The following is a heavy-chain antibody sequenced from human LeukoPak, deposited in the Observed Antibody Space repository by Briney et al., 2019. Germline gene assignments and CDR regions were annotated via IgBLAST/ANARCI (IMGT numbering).Heavy chain of an antibody. V-gene: IGHV3-9*01. J-gene: IGHJ5*02. CDR1: GFTFDDYA. Sequence: GGSLRLSCAASGFTFDDYAMHWVRHAPGKGLEWVSGISWNSGSIGYADSVKGRSTISRDNAKNSLYLQMNSLRAEDTALYYCAKTTVTHLGGWFDPWGQGTLVTVSS. CDR3: AKTTVTHLGGWFDP. D-gene: IGHD4-17*01. CDR2: ISWNSGSI.